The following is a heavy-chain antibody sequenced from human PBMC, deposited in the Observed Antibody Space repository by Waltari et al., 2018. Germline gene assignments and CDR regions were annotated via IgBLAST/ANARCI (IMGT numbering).Heavy chain of an antibody. V-gene: IGHV1-8*02. CDR1: GYSFTTYD. CDR2: MNPISGNT. D-gene: IGHD2-2*01. Sequence: QVQLVQSGAELKKPGASVKVPCRASGYSFTTYDITWPRPAPGQGPEWMGWMNPISGNTNSEQKFQGGVSMTGDPSINTAYMELSSLTFDDTAVYYCARAVRNQLLSDPRGQGTLVVVSS. CDR3: ARAVRNQLLSDP. J-gene: IGHJ5*02.